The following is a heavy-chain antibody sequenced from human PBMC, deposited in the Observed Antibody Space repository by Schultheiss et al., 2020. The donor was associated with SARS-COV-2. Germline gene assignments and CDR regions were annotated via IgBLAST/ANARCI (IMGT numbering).Heavy chain of an antibody. CDR1: GGSISSGGYY. D-gene: IGHD4-23*01. Sequence: SETLSLTCTVSGGSISSGGYYWSWIRQPPGKGLEWIGYIYYSGSTNYNPSLKSRVTISVDTSKNQFSLKLSSVTAADTAVYYCARGVVTRSTSYGMDVWGQGTTVTVSS. V-gene: IGHV4-61*08. J-gene: IGHJ6*02. CDR3: ARGVVTRSTSYGMDV. CDR2: IYYSGST.